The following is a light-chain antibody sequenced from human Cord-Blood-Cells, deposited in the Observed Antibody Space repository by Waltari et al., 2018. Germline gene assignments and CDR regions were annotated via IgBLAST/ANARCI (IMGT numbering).Light chain of an antibody. CDR1: NIGSKR. Sequence: SYVLTQPPSVSVAPGKTARITCGGNNIGSKRLHWYQQKPGTAPVLVIYYDSDRPSGIPERFSGSNSGNTATLTISRVEAGDEADYYCQVWDSSSDHRVFGGGTKLTVL. J-gene: IGLJ2*01. CDR2: YDS. V-gene: IGLV3-21*04. CDR3: QVWDSSSDHRV.